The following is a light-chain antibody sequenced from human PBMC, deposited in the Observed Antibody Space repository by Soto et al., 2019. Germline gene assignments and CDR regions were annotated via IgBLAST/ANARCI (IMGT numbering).Light chain of an antibody. J-gene: IGKJ2*01. CDR1: QSLVHSGGNTY. V-gene: IGKV2-30*02. CDR2: KVS. CDR3: MECTHWQYT. Sequence: DAVLTQSPLSLPVTLGQPASISCSSSQSLVHSGGNTYLNWFQQRPVQSPRRLIYKVSERDSGVPDRFSGRASGTDLTLEISRVEAGDVGVYYCMECTHWQYTFGQGTKLEIK.